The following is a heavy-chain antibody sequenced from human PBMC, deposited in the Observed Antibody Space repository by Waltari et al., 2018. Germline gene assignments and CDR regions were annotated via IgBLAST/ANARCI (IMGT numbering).Heavy chain of an antibody. J-gene: IGHJ4*02. V-gene: IGHV3-15*01. Sequence: EVQLVESGGGLVKPGGAVRLSWAGSGCRVSNAWMSGVRQAPGKGLEWVGRIKSKTDGGTTDYAAPVKGRFTISRDDSKNTLYLQMNSLKTEDTAVYYCTTDVQQADYVWGQGTLVTVSS. CDR3: TTDVQQADYV. CDR2: IKSKTDGGTT. CDR1: GCRVSNAW. D-gene: IGHD3-16*01.